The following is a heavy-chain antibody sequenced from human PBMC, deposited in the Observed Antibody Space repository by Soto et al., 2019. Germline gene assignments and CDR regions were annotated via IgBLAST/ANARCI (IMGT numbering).Heavy chain of an antibody. CDR1: GYTFTSYD. CDR3: AGSGSGWCRY. Sequence: QVQLVQSGAEVKKPGASVKVSCKASGYTFTSYDINWVRQATGQGLEWMGWMNPNSGNTGYAQKFQGRVTMTTNTARRTANTDLSSLRSEETAVYYIAGSGSGWCRYWGQGTLVTVSS. J-gene: IGHJ4*02. D-gene: IGHD6-13*01. CDR2: MNPNSGNT. V-gene: IGHV1-8*02.